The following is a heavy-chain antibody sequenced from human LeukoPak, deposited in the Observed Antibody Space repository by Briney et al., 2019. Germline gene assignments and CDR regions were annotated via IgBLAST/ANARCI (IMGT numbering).Heavy chain of an antibody. Sequence: ASVKVSCKASGYTFTSYYMHWVRQAPGQGLEWMGIINPSGGSTSYAQKFQGRVTMTRDTSTSTVYMELSSLRSEDTAVYYCARGLGGYSYGQEKEYFDYWGQGTLVTVSS. J-gene: IGHJ4*02. CDR3: ARGLGGYSYGQEKEYFDY. CDR1: GYTFTSYY. CDR2: INPSGGST. V-gene: IGHV1-46*01. D-gene: IGHD5-18*01.